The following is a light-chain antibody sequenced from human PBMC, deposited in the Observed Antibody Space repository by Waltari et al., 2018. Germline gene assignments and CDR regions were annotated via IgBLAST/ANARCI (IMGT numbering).Light chain of an antibody. CDR3: NSRDSSGDRLV. J-gene: IGLJ2*01. CDR2: GEN. CDR1: TLRRHH. V-gene: IGLV3-19*01. Sequence: SSELTQDPAVSVALGQTVRITCQGDTLRRHHASGFQQKPGQTPVVVVHGENNRPSGIPDRFSGSRSGNTVSLTIAGVQAEDEADYYCNSRDSSGDRLVFGGGTKLTVL.